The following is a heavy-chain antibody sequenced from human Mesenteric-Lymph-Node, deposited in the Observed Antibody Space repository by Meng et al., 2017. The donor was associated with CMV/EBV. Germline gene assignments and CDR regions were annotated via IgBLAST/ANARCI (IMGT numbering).Heavy chain of an antibody. CDR2: ISWDGGST. J-gene: IGHJ4*02. D-gene: IGHD6-19*01. Sequence: LSLTCAASRFTFDDYAMHWVRQAPGKGLEWVSLISWDGGSTYYADSVKGRFTISRDNSKNSLYLQMNSLRAEDTALYYCAKDGAGTAVAGVLNYFDYWGQGTLVTVSS. CDR1: RFTFDDYA. CDR3: AKDGAGTAVAGVLNYFDY. V-gene: IGHV3-43D*03.